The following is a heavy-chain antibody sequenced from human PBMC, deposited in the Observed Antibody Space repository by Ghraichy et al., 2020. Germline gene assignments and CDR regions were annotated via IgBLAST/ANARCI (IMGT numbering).Heavy chain of an antibody. J-gene: IGHJ4*02. Sequence: GGSLRLSCAASGFIFTTYYMSWVRQSPGKGLEWVANINKDGSEQHYADSVRGRFTISRDNAKNSLYLQMNSLRVEDTAVYYCARGGKFYYDDTADPEDFWCRGILVTVSS. CDR3: ARGGKFYYDDTADPEDF. D-gene: IGHD3-16*01. CDR2: INKDGSEQ. CDR1: GFIFTTYY. V-gene: IGHV3-7*01.